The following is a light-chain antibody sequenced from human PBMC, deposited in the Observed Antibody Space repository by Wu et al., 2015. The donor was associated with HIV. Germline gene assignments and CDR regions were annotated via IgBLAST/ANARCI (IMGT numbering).Light chain of an antibody. Sequence: DIKMTQSPSSVSATVGDRVTISCRASLDLSTWVAWYQQKPGQAPKLLISSTSTLQSGVPSRFSGRGPGTDFTLTISRLEPEDFAVFYCQQYGRSPGTFGGGTTVEIK. CDR3: QQYGRSPGT. CDR1: LDLSTW. CDR2: STS. V-gene: IGKV1-12*01. J-gene: IGKJ4*01.